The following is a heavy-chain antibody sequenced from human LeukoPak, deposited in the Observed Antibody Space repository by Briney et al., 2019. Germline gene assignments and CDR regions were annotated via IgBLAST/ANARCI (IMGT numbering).Heavy chain of an antibody. CDR3: ARYIWGSYPTFEDY. V-gene: IGHV4-59*01. Sequence: SETLSLTCTVSGGSISSYYWSWIRQLPGKGLEWIGYISYSGSTNYNPSLKSRVTISVDTSKNQLSLKLNSVTAADTAVYYCARYIWGSYPTFEDYWGQGSLVTVSS. D-gene: IGHD3-16*02. CDR1: GGSISSYY. CDR2: ISYSGST. J-gene: IGHJ4*02.